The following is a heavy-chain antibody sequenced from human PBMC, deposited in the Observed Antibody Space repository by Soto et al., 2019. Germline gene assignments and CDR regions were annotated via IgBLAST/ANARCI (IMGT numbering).Heavy chain of an antibody. CDR3: ARHFPTEAWVAYYYYGMDV. J-gene: IGHJ6*02. CDR2: IYPGDSDT. CDR1: GYSFTSYW. Sequence: GESLKISCKGSGYSFTSYWIGWVRQMPGKGLAWMGIIYPGDSDTRYRPPFQGQVTISADKSISTAYLQWSSLRVSDTAMYYCARHFPTEAWVAYYYYGMDVWGQGTTVTVSS. V-gene: IGHV5-51*01. D-gene: IGHD2-15*01.